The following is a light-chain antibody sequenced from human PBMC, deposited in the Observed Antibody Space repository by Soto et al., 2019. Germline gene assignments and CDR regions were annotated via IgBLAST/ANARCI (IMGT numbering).Light chain of an antibody. V-gene: IGKV3-20*01. J-gene: IGKJ4*01. CDR3: QQYGSSPLT. Sequence: ESVLTQSPGTLSVSPGERATLSCRASQSVSSYLAWYQQKPGQAPRLLIYGASSRATGIPDRFSGSGSGTDFTLTISRLEPEDFAVYYCQQYGSSPLTFGGGTKVDIK. CDR2: GAS. CDR1: QSVSSY.